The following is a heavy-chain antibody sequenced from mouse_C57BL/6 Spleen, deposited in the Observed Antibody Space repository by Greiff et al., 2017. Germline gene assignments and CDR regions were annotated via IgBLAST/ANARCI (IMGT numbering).Heavy chain of an antibody. V-gene: IGHV14-2*01. CDR3: ARWGSTMVTAGGYYFDY. CDR2: IDPEDGET. D-gene: IGHD2-2*01. J-gene: IGHJ2*01. CDR1: GFNIKDYY. Sequence: EVMLVESGAELVKPGASVKLSCTASGFNIKDYYMHWVKQRTEQGLEWIGRIDPEDGETKYAPKFQGKATITADTSSNTAYLQLSSLTSEDTAVYYCARWGSTMVTAGGYYFDYGGQGTTLTVSS.